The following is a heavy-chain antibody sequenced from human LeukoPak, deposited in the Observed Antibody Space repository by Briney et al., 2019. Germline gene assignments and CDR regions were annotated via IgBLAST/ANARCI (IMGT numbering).Heavy chain of an antibody. CDR2: IYTSGST. CDR3: AREGIAVAGTWFDP. V-gene: IGHV4-61*02. D-gene: IGHD6-19*01. Sequence: PSETLSLTCTVSGGSISSGSYYWSWIRQPAGKGLEWIGRIYTSGSTNYNPSLKSRVTISVDTSKNQFSLKLSSVTAADTALYYCAREGIAVAGTWFDPWGQGTLVTVSS. J-gene: IGHJ5*02. CDR1: GGSISSGSYY.